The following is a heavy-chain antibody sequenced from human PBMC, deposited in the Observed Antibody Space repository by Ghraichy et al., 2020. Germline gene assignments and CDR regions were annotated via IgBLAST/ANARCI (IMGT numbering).Heavy chain of an antibody. CDR3: ARGVNRNHGRSGHYYYGMDV. CDR2: IIPMFGTA. J-gene: IGHJ6*02. CDR1: GGTFSSDV. Sequence: SVKVSCKASGGTFSSDVISWVRQSPGQGLEWMGGIIPMFGTANHAQKFQGRVTFTAHEFTSTAYMELSSLRSEDTAVYYCARGVNRNHGRSGHYYYGMDVWGQGTTVTVSS. D-gene: IGHD1-14*01. V-gene: IGHV1-69*13.